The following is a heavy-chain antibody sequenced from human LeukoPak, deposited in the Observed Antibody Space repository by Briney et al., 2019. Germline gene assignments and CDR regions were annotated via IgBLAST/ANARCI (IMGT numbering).Heavy chain of an antibody. CDR3: ARFGTRAIAVAGTVDY. CDR2: ISYDGSNK. D-gene: IGHD6-19*01. J-gene: IGHJ4*02. V-gene: IGHV3-30-3*01. CDR1: GFTFSSYA. Sequence: TGGSLRLSCAASGFTFSSYAMHWVRQAPGKGLEWVAVISYDGSNKYYADSVKGRFTISRDNSKNTLYLQMNSLRAEDTAVYYCARFGTRAIAVAGTVDYWGQGTLVTVSS.